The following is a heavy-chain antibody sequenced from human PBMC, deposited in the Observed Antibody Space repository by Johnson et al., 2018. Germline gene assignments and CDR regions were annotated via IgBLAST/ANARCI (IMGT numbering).Heavy chain of an antibody. D-gene: IGHD2-2*02. CDR3: ARPLFLYGYDMDV. CDR2: INPDGGRT. V-gene: IGHV1-46*01. J-gene: IGHJ6*02. CDR1: GYTFTSYY. Sequence: QVQLVQSGAEVKKPGASVKVSCKASGYTFTSYYIHWVRQAPGQGLEWMGIINPDGGRTSNAQKFQGRVTMTRDTSTSTGYMELSSLTSEETAVYYWARPLFLYGYDMDVWGQGTTVTVSS.